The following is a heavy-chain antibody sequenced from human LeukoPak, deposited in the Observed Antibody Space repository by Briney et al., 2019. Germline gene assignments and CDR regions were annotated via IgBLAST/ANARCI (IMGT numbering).Heavy chain of an antibody. D-gene: IGHD3-9*01. V-gene: IGHV3-21*01. Sequence: GGSLRLSCAASGFTFSSYSMNWVRQAPGKGLEWVSSISSSSSYIYYTDSVKGRFTISTDNAKNSVYLQMNSLSAEDTAVYYCVRVAYDVLTGYENYYDYWGQGTLVTVSS. CDR3: VRVAYDVLTGYENYYDY. J-gene: IGHJ4*02. CDR2: ISSSSSYI. CDR1: GFTFSSYS.